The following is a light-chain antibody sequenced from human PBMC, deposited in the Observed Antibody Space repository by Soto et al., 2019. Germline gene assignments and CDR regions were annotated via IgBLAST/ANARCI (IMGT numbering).Light chain of an antibody. J-gene: IGKJ5*01. CDR1: QGTSSY. V-gene: IGKV1-9*01. CDR3: QQYNSYSWT. CDR2: GAS. Sequence: DIQLTQSPSFLSASVGDRVTITCRASQGTSSYLAWFQQKPGRAPKLLIYGASTLQSGVPARFSGSGSGTDFTLTISNPQPEDFATYYCQQYNSYSWTFGQGTRLEIK.